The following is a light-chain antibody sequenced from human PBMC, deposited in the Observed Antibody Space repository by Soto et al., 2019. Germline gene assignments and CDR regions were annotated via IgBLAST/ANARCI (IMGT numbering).Light chain of an antibody. CDR1: SSDVGGYNY. CDR3: SSYAGSNNFVV. Sequence: QSALTQPPSASGSPGQSVTISCTGTSSDVGGYNYVSWYQQHPGKAPILMIYEVSKWPSGVPDRFSGSKSGNTASLTVSGLQGEDEADYYCSSYAGSNNFVVFGGGTKLTVL. J-gene: IGLJ2*01. V-gene: IGLV2-8*01. CDR2: EVS.